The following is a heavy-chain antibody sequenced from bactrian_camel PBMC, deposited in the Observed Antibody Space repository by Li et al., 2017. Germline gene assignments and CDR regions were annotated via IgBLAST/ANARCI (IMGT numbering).Heavy chain of an antibody. CDR3: AAEWPLAEAQNGFRSRGSLVVRTGEQLSRYND. CDR2: VSTVTGMT. J-gene: IGHJ4*01. CDR1: VQLGDANC. V-gene: IGHV3S54*01. Sequence: HVQLVESGGGSVEAGGSLKLSCTALVQLGDANCMAWFRQSRGKERREGVASVSTVTGMTYYASSVKGRFTISQDNSKNTVSLQMNSLKPEDTGMYYCAAEWPLAEAQNGFRSRGSLVVRTGEQLSRYNDWGQGTQVTVS. D-gene: IGHD5*01.